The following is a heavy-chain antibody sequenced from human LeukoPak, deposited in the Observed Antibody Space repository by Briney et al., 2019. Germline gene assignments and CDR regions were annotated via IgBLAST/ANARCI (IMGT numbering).Heavy chain of an antibody. Sequence: PGRSLRLSCAASGFTFSSYAMHWVRQAPGKGLEWVAVVWYDGSKTYSADSVKGRITISRDDSKNTLYLQMNSLRAEDTAVYYCARGVDYYDSGGTIYYWGQGTLVTVSP. CDR3: ARGVDYYDSGGTIYY. CDR1: GFTFSSYA. D-gene: IGHD3-22*01. CDR2: VWYDGSKT. V-gene: IGHV3-33*01. J-gene: IGHJ4*02.